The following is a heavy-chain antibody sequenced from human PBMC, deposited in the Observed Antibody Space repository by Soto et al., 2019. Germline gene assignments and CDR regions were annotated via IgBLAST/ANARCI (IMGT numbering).Heavy chain of an antibody. Sequence: ASVKVSCKASGYTFTDYALHWVRQAPGQRLEWMGWMDAGVGNTLYSQKFQGRITITRDTSASTAYMELNSLKSEDTAIYYCARDTGYTFGSLNYWGPGTLVTVS. CDR2: MDAGVGNT. V-gene: IGHV1-3*01. D-gene: IGHD5-18*01. CDR3: ARDTGYTFGSLNY. J-gene: IGHJ4*01. CDR1: GYTFTDYA.